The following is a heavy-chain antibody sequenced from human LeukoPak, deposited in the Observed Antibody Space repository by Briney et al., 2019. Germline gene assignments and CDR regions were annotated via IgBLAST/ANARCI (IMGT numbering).Heavy chain of an antibody. CDR1: GFTFSVYW. CDR3: ARGGSWFAP. CDR2: IKEDGSEK. V-gene: IGHV3-7*01. Sequence: GGSLRLSCVASGFTFSVYWMSWVRAAPGEGLEWVANIKEDGSEKYYVDSVKGRFTISRDNAKNSLYLQMSSSRAEDTAVYYCARGGSWFAPWGQGTLVTVSS. D-gene: IGHD3-10*01. J-gene: IGHJ5*02.